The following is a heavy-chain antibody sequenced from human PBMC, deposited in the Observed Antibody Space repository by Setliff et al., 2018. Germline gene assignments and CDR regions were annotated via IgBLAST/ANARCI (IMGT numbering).Heavy chain of an antibody. Sequence: ASVKVSCKASGYTFNNYDINWVRQAPGQGLKWMGWINPSSGKTGYALNFQGRVTMTKNTSIATAYMDLSGLMSEDTAVYYCATGPINNDVWGRGTLVTVS. CDR2: INPSSGKT. CDR1: GYTFNNYD. J-gene: IGHJ2*01. V-gene: IGHV1-8*02. CDR3: ATGPINNDV.